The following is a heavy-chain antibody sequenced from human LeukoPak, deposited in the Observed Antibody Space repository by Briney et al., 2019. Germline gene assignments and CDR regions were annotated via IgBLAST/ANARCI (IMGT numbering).Heavy chain of an antibody. Sequence: ASVKVSCKASGYTSTSYGISWVRQAPGQGLEWMGWINPNSGGTNYAQKFQGRVTMTRDTSISTAYMELSRLRSDDTAVYYCARDPGTAHDFDYWGQGTLVTVSS. CDR3: ARDPGTAHDFDY. CDR2: INPNSGGT. D-gene: IGHD1-1*01. V-gene: IGHV1-2*02. CDR1: GYTSTSYG. J-gene: IGHJ4*02.